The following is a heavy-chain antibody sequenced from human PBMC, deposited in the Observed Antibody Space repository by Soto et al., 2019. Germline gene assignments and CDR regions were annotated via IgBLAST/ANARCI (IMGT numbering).Heavy chain of an antibody. CDR3: ATTPRRTGGIPLDY. Sequence: QVQLVQSGAEVKKPGSSVKVSCKASGVTLSTYAFSWVRQAPGQGLEWMGGIIPILGTTNYTQKFQGRVTITADETTSTGYIVLSTLRSDDTADYYCATTPRRTGGIPLDYWGQGTLVTVSS. CDR2: IIPILGTT. J-gene: IGHJ4*02. CDR1: GVTLSTYA. D-gene: IGHD3-10*01. V-gene: IGHV1-69*01.